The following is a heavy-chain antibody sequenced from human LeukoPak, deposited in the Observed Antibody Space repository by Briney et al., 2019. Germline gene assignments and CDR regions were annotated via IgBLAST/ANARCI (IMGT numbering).Heavy chain of an antibody. CDR1: GGSISSGGYY. CDR2: IYYSGST. J-gene: IGHJ4*02. D-gene: IGHD4-11*01. V-gene: IGHV4-61*08. Sequence: SETLSLTCTVSGGSISSGGYYWSWIRQHPGKGLEWIGYIYYSGSTNYNPSLKSRVTISVDTSKNQFSLKLSSVTAADTAVYYCARRNGGRVFDYWGQGTLVTVSS. CDR3: ARRNGGRVFDY.